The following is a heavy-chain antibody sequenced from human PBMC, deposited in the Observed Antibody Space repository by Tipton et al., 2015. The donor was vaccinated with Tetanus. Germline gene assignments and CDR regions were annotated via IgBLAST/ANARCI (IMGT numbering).Heavy chain of an antibody. CDR2: INHSGST. D-gene: IGHD7-27*01. V-gene: IGHV4-34*01. J-gene: IGHJ4*02. Sequence: LRLSCAVYGGSFSGYYWSWIRQPPGKGLKWIGEINHSGSTNYNPSLKSRVTISVDTSKNQFSLKLSSVTAADTAVYYCARGHGDATYFDYWGQGTLVTVSS. CDR1: GGSFSGYY. CDR3: ARGHGDATYFDY.